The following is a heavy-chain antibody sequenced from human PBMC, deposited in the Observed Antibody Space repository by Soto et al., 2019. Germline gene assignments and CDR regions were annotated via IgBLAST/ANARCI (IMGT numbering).Heavy chain of an antibody. CDR2: INAILGIT. Sequence: SVKVSCTASGGTFSSYTISWVRQAPGQGLEWMGRINAILGITNYAQKFQGRVTITADTSASTAYMELSSLRSEDTAVYYCARYSGYEGLRFDPWGQGTLVTVSS. V-gene: IGHV1-69*02. CDR3: ARYSGYEGLRFDP. CDR1: GGTFSSYT. J-gene: IGHJ5*02. D-gene: IGHD5-12*01.